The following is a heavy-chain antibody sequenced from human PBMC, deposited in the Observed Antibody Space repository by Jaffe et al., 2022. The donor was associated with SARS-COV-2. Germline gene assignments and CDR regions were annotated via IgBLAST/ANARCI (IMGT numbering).Heavy chain of an antibody. CDR3: ARDSREWELPTATFDY. Sequence: QVQLVQSGAEVKKPGASVKVSCKASGYTFTSYAMHWVRQAPGQRLEWMGWINAGNGNTKYSQKFQGRVTITRDTSASTAYMELSSLRSEDTAVYYCARDSREWELPTATFDYWGQGTLVTVSS. CDR1: GYTFTSYA. D-gene: IGHD1-26*01. V-gene: IGHV1-3*01. CDR2: INAGNGNT. J-gene: IGHJ4*02.